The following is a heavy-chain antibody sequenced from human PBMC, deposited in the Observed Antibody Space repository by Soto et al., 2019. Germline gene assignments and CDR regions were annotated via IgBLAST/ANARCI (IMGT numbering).Heavy chain of an antibody. CDR2: ISSSSSYI. Sequence: GGSLRLSCAASGFTFSSYSMNWVRQAPGKGLEWVSSISSSSSYIYYADSVKGRFTISRDNAKNSLYLQMNSLRAEDTAVYYCAREWSSSEQPPDAFDIWGQGTMVTVS. D-gene: IGHD6-6*01. V-gene: IGHV3-21*01. J-gene: IGHJ3*02. CDR3: AREWSSSEQPPDAFDI. CDR1: GFTFSSYS.